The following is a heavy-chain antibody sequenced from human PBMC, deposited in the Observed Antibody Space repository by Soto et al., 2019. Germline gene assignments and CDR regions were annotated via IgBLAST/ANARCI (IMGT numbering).Heavy chain of an antibody. CDR3: ARGGLEPFDH. Sequence: PRLSCAASGFTFSSYSMNWVRQAPGKGLEWVSSISSSSSYGRINYADSVKDRFIISRDDARSELYLQLNDLRVEDTATYYCARGGLEPFDHWGQGALVTVSS. V-gene: IGHV3-21*06. D-gene: IGHD1-1*01. J-gene: IGHJ4*02. CDR2: ISSSSSYGRI. CDR1: GFTFSSYS.